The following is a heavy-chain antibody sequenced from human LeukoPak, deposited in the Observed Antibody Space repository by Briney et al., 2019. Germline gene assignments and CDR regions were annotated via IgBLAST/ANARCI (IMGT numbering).Heavy chain of an antibody. J-gene: IGHJ4*02. CDR1: GYTFSNFG. D-gene: IGHD2-2*01. Sequence: ASVKVSCKTSGYTFSNFGFNWVRQAPGQGLEWMGWISGNNDNPNYGQKFQGRLTVTTDTSTSKAYMELRNLRFDDTAVYYCARDGTSTDDYWGQGTLVTVSS. CDR2: ISGNNDNP. V-gene: IGHV1-18*01. CDR3: ARDGTSTDDY.